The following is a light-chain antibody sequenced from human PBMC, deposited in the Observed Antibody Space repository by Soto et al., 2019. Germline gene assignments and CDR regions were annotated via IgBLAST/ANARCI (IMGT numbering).Light chain of an antibody. CDR1: QSISNW. CDR2: HAS. J-gene: IGKJ1*01. V-gene: IGKV1-5*02. CDR3: QKYNSYS. Sequence: DIQITQSPPTLPSYLLDIVTIICRASQSISNWLAWYQQKPGTAPKLLIYHASTLESGVPSRFSGSGSGTEFTLTISSLKPDDFATYYCQKYNSYSFGQGTKVDIK.